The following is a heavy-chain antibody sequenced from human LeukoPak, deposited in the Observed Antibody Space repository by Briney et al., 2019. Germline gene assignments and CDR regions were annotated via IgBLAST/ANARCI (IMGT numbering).Heavy chain of an antibody. CDR1: GFTFSSYS. D-gene: IGHD3-10*01. CDR2: ISSSSSYI. J-gene: IGHJ6*02. V-gene: IGHV3-21*01. CDR3: ARGPASYYGSGSYLILNYYYGMDV. Sequence: PGGSLRLSCAASGFTFSSYSMNWVRQAPGKGLEWVSSISSSSSYIYYANSVKGRFTISRDNAKNSLYLQMNSLRAEDTAVYYCARGPASYYGSGSYLILNYYYGMDVWGQGTTVTVSS.